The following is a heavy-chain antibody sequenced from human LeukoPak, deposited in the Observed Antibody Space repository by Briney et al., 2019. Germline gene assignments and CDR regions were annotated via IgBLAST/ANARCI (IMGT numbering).Heavy chain of an antibody. V-gene: IGHV1-2*04. CDR3: ARAAPDEPFDY. CDR1: GYTFTVYY. Sequence: ASVRVSCKASGYTFTVYYMHWVRQAPGQGLEWMGWINPNSGGTNYAQKFQGWVTMTRDTSISTAYMELSRLRSDDTAVYYCARAAPDEPFDYWGQGTLVTVSS. J-gene: IGHJ4*02. CDR2: INPNSGGT.